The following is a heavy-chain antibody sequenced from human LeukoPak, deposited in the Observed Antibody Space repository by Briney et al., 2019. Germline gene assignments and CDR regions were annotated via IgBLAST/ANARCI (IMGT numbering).Heavy chain of an antibody. CDR2: INPNSGGT. Sequence: ASLKVSCKASGYTFTGYYMHWVRQAPGQGLEWMGWINPNSGGTNYAQKFQGWVTMTRDTSISTAYMELSRLRSDDTAVYYCARDSLGCSSTSCYGEAFDIWGQGTMVTVSS. CDR1: GYTFTGYY. CDR3: ARDSLGCSSTSCYGEAFDI. J-gene: IGHJ3*02. V-gene: IGHV1-2*04. D-gene: IGHD2-2*01.